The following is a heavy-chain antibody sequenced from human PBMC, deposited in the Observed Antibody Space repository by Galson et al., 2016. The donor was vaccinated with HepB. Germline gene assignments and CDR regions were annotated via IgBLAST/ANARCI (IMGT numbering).Heavy chain of an antibody. CDR2: IKRKTDGGTT. CDR3: TTGSCSGVGCYSFNY. D-gene: IGHD2-15*01. V-gene: IGHV3-15*01. CDR1: GITFSNAY. J-gene: IGHJ4*02. Sequence: SLSLSCAASGITFSNAYMGWVRQAPGKGLEWVGRIKRKTDGGTTYYAAPVKGRFTISRDDSKNTLYLQMNSLNTEDTAVYYCTTGSCSGVGCYSFNYWGQGTLVTGSS.